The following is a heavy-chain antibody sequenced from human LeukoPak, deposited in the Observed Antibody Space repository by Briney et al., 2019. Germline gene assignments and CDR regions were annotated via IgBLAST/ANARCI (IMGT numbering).Heavy chain of an antibody. Sequence: GGSLRLSCAASGFTFSSYSMNWVRQAPGKGLEWVSSISSSSSYIYYADSVKGRFTISRDNAKNSPYLQMNSLRAEDTAVYYCARDGDYGEGYFDYWGQGTLVTVSS. J-gene: IGHJ4*02. V-gene: IGHV3-21*01. CDR3: ARDGDYGEGYFDY. CDR1: GFTFSSYS. CDR2: ISSSSSYI. D-gene: IGHD4-17*01.